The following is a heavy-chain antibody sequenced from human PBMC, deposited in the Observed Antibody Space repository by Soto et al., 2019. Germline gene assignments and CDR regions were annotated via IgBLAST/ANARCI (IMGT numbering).Heavy chain of an antibody. V-gene: IGHV4-59*08. CDR1: GGSMSGYY. CDR3: ARLPGYGSGSYSLLFDY. D-gene: IGHD3-10*01. Sequence: LCGGSMSGYYWSWIRQPPGKGLEWIGYIYYSGSTNYNPSLKSRVTISVDTSKNHFSLKLSSVTAADTAVYYCARLPGYGSGSYSLLFDYWGQGTLVTVSS. J-gene: IGHJ4*02. CDR2: IYYSGST.